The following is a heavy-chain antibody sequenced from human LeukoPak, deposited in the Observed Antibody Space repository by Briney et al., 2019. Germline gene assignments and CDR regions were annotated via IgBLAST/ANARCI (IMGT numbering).Heavy chain of an antibody. D-gene: IGHD6-19*01. V-gene: IGHV4-34*01. CDR3: ARGSSGWYGEYYYGMDV. CDR2: INHSGST. CDR1: GGSFSGYY. Sequence: SETLSLTCAVYGGSFSGYYWSWIRQPPGKGLEWIGEINHSGSTNYNPSLKSRVTISVDTSKNQFSLKLSSVTAADTAVYYCARGSSGWYGEYYYGMDVWGQGTTVTVSS. J-gene: IGHJ6*02.